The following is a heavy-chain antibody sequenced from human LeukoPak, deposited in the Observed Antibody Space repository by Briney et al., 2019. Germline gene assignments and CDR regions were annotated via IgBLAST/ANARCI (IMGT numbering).Heavy chain of an antibody. Sequence: PGGSLRLSCAASGFTFSSYWMHWVCQAPGKGLVWVSRINSDGSSTSYADSVKGRFTISRDNAKNTLYLQMNSLRAEDTAVYYCARDAGEYYYDSSGYWFDYWGQGTLVTVSS. J-gene: IGHJ4*02. V-gene: IGHV3-74*01. CDR2: INSDGSST. D-gene: IGHD3-22*01. CDR3: ARDAGEYYYDSSGYWFDY. CDR1: GFTFSSYW.